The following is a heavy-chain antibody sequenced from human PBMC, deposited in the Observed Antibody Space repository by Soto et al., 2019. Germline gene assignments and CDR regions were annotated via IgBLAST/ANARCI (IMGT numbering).Heavy chain of an antibody. CDR2: INHSGST. CDR1: GGSFSGYY. J-gene: IGHJ2*01. Sequence: QVQLQQWGAGLLKPSETLSLTCAVYGGSFSGYYWSWIRQPPGKGLEWIGEINHSGSTNYNPSLKSRVTISVDTSKNQFSLKLSSATAADTAVYYCARGQYYYDDSCYYHHWYFDLWGRGTLVTVSS. D-gene: IGHD3-22*01. V-gene: IGHV4-34*01. CDR3: ARGQYYYDDSCYYHHWYFDL.